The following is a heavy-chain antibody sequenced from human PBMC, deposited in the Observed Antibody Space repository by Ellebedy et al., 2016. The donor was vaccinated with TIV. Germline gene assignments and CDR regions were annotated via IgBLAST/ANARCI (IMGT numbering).Heavy chain of an antibody. CDR3: ARHPLEWLVGPMYFDY. CDR2: IYYSGST. CDR1: GGSISSYY. Sequence: MPGGSLRLSCTVSGGSISSYYWSWIRQPPGKGLEWIGYIYYSGSTYYNPSLKSRVTISVDTSKNQFSLKLSSVTAADTAVYNCARHPLEWLVGPMYFDYWGQGTLVTVSS. V-gene: IGHV4-59*08. J-gene: IGHJ4*02. D-gene: IGHD6-19*01.